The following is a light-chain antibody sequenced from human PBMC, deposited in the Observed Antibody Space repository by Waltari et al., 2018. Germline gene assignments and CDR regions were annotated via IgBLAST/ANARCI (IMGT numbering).Light chain of an antibody. CDR1: QSVSSN. V-gene: IGKV3-15*01. Sequence: EIVMTQSPATLSVSPGERATISCRASQSVSSNLAWYQQKPGQAPRLLIYGASTRATGSPARFSGSGSGTEFTLTISSLQSEDFAVYYCQQYNNWPPGDTFGQGTKLEIK. CDR2: GAS. J-gene: IGKJ2*01. CDR3: QQYNNWPPGDT.